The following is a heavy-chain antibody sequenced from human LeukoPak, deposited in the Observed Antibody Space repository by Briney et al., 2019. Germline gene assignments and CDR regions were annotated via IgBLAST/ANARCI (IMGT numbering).Heavy chain of an antibody. D-gene: IGHD3-22*01. J-gene: IGHJ1*01. Sequence: GGSLRLSCAASGFTFSSYSMNWVRQAPGKGLEWVSSISSGSGYTCYADSVKGRFTISRDNAKNTVSLQMNSLRPEDTGVYYCARAPSEIGGYYPEYFRHWGQGTLVTVSS. CDR1: GFTFSSYS. CDR2: ISSGSGYT. V-gene: IGHV3-21*01. CDR3: ARAPSEIGGYYPEYFRH.